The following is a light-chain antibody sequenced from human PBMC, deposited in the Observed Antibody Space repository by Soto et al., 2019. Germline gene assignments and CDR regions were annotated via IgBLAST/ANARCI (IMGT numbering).Light chain of an antibody. Sequence: QSLLTQPPSAFGTPGQRVTISCSGSSSKIGSNYVYWYQQLPGTAPKLLIYRNNQRPSGVPDRFSGSKSGTSASLAISGLRSEDEADYYCAAWDDSLSGYVVFGGGTKLNVL. CDR3: AAWDDSLSGYVV. CDR2: RNN. J-gene: IGLJ2*01. CDR1: SSKIGSNY. V-gene: IGLV1-47*01.